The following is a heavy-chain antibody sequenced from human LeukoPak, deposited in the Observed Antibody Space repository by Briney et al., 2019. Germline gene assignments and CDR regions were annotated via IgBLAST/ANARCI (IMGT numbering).Heavy chain of an antibody. CDR2: ISGDGGRT. Sequence: GGSLRLSCAASGFTFDDYDMHWVRHAPGRGLEWVSLISGDGGRTYYADSVKGRLTISRDNSKNSLYLQMNSLRPEDTAMYYCAKETTMAQSYYYYCMDVGGEGTTVTVSS. CDR3: AKETTMAQSYYYYCMDV. D-gene: IGHD4/OR15-4a*01. J-gene: IGHJ6*04. CDR1: GFTFDDYD. V-gene: IGHV3-43*02.